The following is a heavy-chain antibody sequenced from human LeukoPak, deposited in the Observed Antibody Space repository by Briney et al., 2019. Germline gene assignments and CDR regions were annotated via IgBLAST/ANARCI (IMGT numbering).Heavy chain of an antibody. J-gene: IGHJ4*02. Sequence: SVKVSCKASGGTFSSYAISWVRQAPGQGLEWMGRIIPILGIANYAQKLQGRVTMTTDTSTSTAYMELRSLRSDDTAVYYCARVVRLTRSDYWGQGTLVTVSS. CDR3: ARVVRLTRSDY. V-gene: IGHV1-69*04. CDR1: GGTFSSYA. CDR2: IIPILGIA. D-gene: IGHD1-14*01.